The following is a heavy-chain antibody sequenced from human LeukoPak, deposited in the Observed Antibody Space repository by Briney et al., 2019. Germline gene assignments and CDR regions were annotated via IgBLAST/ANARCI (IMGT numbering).Heavy chain of an antibody. CDR3: ARGVPAAVLD. J-gene: IGHJ4*02. CDR2: ITSDGSST. V-gene: IGHV3-74*01. D-gene: IGHD6-13*01. CDR1: GFTFSTYW. Sequence: GGSLRLSCAASGFTFSTYWMHWVRQAPGKGLVWVSRITSDGSSTSHADSVKGRFTISRDNAKNTLYLQMNSLRAEDTAVYYCARGVPAAVLDWGQGTLVTVSS.